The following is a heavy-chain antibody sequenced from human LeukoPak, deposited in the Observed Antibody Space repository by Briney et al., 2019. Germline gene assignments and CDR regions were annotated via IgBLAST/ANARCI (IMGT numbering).Heavy chain of an antibody. CDR3: ARVPVGSWYSAQPLKLDY. CDR2: INPNRGGT. CDR1: GYTFTGYY. Sequence: ASVKVACKASGYTFTGYYMHWVRKTPGQGLDWMGRINPNRGGTNYAQKVQGRVTMTRDTSISTAYMELSRLRSDDTAVYYCARVPVGSWYSAQPLKLDYWGQGTLVTVSS. J-gene: IGHJ4*02. D-gene: IGHD6-13*01. V-gene: IGHV1-2*06.